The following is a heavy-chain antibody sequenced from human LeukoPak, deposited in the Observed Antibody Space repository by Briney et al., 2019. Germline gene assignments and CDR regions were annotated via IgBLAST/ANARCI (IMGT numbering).Heavy chain of an antibody. Sequence: PGGSLRLSCAASGSTFSSYGMHWVRQAPGKGLEWVAVISYDGSNKYYADSVKGRFTISRDNSKNTLYLQMNSLRAEDTAVYYCAKDFVYYYDNPGGYYFDYWGQGTLVTVSS. V-gene: IGHV3-30*18. CDR2: ISYDGSNK. J-gene: IGHJ4*02. D-gene: IGHD3-22*01. CDR1: GSTFSSYG. CDR3: AKDFVYYYDNPGGYYFDY.